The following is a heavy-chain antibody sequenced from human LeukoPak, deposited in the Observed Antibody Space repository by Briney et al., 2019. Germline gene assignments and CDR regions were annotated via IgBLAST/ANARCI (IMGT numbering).Heavy chain of an antibody. CDR3: ARDSFDYDYVWGSYRPRWFDP. Sequence: GSVKVSCKASGYTFTGYYMHWVRQAPGQGLEWMGRINPNSGGTNYAQKLQGRVTMTTDTSTSTAYMELRSLRSDDTAVYYCARDSFDYDYVWGSYRPRWFDPWGQGTLVTVSS. V-gene: IGHV1-2*06. CDR1: GYTFTGYY. J-gene: IGHJ5*02. CDR2: INPNSGGT. D-gene: IGHD3-16*02.